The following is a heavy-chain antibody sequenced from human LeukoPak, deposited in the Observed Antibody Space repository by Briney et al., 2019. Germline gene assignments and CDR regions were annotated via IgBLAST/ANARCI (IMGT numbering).Heavy chain of an antibody. CDR1: GFTLGDYA. J-gene: IGHJ4*02. D-gene: IGHD3-22*01. Sequence: GGSLRLSCTASGFTLGDYAMSWVRQAQGKGLEWVGFIRSKAYGGTTGYAASVKGRFTISRDDSKSIAYLQMNSLKTEDTAVYYCTRDGYYDSSGYYDYWGQGTLVTVSS. CDR2: IRSKAYGGTT. V-gene: IGHV3-49*04. CDR3: TRDGYYDSSGYYDY.